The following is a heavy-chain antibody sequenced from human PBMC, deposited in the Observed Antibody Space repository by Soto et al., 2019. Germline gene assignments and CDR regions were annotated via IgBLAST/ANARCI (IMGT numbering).Heavy chain of an antibody. Sequence: CVASGFPFTNAWINWVRQVPGKGLEWVGRVKSKTDGGSSDYAAAVKGRFAVSRDDSRNIVYLQMNSLKIEDTGVYYCTTDSRTTLPEIRFDYWGHGTQVTVSS. CDR3: TTDSRTTLPEIRFDY. CDR1: GFPFTNAW. J-gene: IGHJ4*01. D-gene: IGHD1-26*01. V-gene: IGHV3-15*07. CDR2: VKSKTDGGSS.